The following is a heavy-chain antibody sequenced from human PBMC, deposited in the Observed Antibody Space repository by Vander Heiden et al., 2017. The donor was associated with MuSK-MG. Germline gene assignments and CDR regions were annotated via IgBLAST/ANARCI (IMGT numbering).Heavy chain of an antibody. D-gene: IGHD6-6*01. J-gene: IGHJ4*02. Sequence: QVQLQQWGAGLLKPSETLSLTCAVFGGSFSGYYWSWIRQPPGKGLEWIGELNHSGSTNYNPSLKSRVTISVDTSKNQFSLKLSSVTAADTAVYYCARGQIAARLYYFDYWGQGTLVTVSS. CDR3: ARGQIAARLYYFDY. CDR2: LNHSGST. V-gene: IGHV4-34*01. CDR1: GGSFSGYY.